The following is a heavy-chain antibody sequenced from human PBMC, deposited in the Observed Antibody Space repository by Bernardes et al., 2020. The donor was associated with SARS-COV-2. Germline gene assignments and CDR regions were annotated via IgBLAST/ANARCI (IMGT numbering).Heavy chain of an antibody. V-gene: IGHV4-39*01. CDR2: IYYSGST. J-gene: IGHJ4*02. D-gene: IGHD3-10*01. CDR3: ARRSKLLWFREPRGY. CDR1: GGSISSISYY. Sequence: SETLSLTCTVSGGSISSISYYWGWLLQPPGKGLEWIGSIYYSGSTYYNPSLKSRVTISVDTSKNQFSLKLSSVTAADTAVYYCARRSKLLWFREPRGYWGQGTLVTVSS.